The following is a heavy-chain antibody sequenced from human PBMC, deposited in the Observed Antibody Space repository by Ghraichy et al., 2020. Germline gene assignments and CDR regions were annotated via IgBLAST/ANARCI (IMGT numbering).Heavy chain of an antibody. CDR1: GFTFSSYA. CDR2: ISGSGGST. J-gene: IGHJ4*02. Sequence: GGFLRLSCAASGFTFSSYAMSWVRQAPGKGLEWVSAISGSGGSTYYADSVKGRFTISRDNSKNTLYLQMNSLRAEDTAVYYCAKDPRGYQLLTGDYWGQGTLVTVSS. CDR3: AKDPRGYQLLTGDY. V-gene: IGHV3-23*01. D-gene: IGHD2-2*01.